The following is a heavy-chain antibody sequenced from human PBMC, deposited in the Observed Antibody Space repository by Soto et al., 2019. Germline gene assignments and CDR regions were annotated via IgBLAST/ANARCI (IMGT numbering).Heavy chain of an antibody. CDR1: GFTLSRYA. V-gene: IGHV3-64D*06. CDR3: WHDADTGYFDN. Sequence: GGSLRLSCLASGFTLSRYAMHWVRQAPGKGLEYVSAISSNGGSTYYADSVKGRFTISRDNSKNTLHLQMSSLRAEDTAFYYCWHDADTGYFDNWGQGTLVTVSS. CDR2: ISSNGGST. J-gene: IGHJ4*02. D-gene: IGHD3-16*01.